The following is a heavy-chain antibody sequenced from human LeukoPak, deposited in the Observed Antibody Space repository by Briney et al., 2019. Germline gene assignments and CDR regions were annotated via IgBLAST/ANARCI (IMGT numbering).Heavy chain of an antibody. D-gene: IGHD2-15*01. CDR2: INAGNGNT. CDR3: ARGPIVVVVVNWFDP. V-gene: IGHV1-3*01. CDR1: GYTFTNYV. Sequence: ASVKVSCKASGYTFTNYVMSWVRQAPGQRLEWMGWINAGNGNTKYSQKFQGRVTITRDTSASTAYMELSSLRSEDTAVYYCARGPIVVVVVNWFDPWGQGTLVTVPS. J-gene: IGHJ5*02.